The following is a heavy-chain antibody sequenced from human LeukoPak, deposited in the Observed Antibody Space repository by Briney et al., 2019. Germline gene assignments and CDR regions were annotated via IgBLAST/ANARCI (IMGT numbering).Heavy chain of an antibody. CDR1: GFTFSSYS. V-gene: IGHV3-48*01. J-gene: IGHJ4*02. CDR2: ISSSSSTI. CDR3: ARDPGDYYDSSGYLWR. Sequence: SGGSLRLSCAASGFTFSSYSMNWVRQAPGKGLEWVSYISSSSSTIYYADSVKGRFTISRDNAKNSLYLQMNSLRAEDTAVYYCARDPGDYYDSSGYLWRWGQGTLVTVSS. D-gene: IGHD3-22*01.